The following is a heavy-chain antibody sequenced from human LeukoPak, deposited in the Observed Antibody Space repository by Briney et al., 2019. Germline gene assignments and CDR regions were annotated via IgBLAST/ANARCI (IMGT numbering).Heavy chain of an antibody. CDR2: INHSGST. J-gene: IGHJ4*02. V-gene: IGHV4-34*01. CDR1: GVSFSGYY. D-gene: IGHD3-10*01. Sequence: ASETLSLTCAVYGVSFSGYYWSWVRQPPGKGLELIGEINHSGSTNYNPSLKSRVTISVDTSKNQFSLKLSSVTAADTAVYYCATQNYYGSGSSVDYWGQGTLVTVSS. CDR3: ATQNYYGSGSSVDY.